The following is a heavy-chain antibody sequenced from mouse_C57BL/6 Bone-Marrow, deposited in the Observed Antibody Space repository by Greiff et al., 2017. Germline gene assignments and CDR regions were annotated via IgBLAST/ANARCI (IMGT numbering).Heavy chain of an antibody. D-gene: IGHD4-1*01. V-gene: IGHV1-74*01. CDR1: GYTFTSYW. Sequence: VRLQQPGAELVKPGASVKVSCKASGYTFTSYWMHWVKQRPGQGLEWIGRIHPSDSDTNYNQKFKGKATLTVDKSSSTAYMQLSSLTSEDSAVYYCAIRAQNWDWFAYWGQGTLVTVSA. CDR2: IHPSDSDT. J-gene: IGHJ3*01. CDR3: AIRAQNWDWFAY.